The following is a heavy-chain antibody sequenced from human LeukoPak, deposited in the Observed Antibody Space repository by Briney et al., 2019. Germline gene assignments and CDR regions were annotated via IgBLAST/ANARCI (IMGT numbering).Heavy chain of an antibody. Sequence: ASVKVSCKASGFTFSKYGITWVRQAPGQGLEWMGWISAYNGNTNYAQKLQGRVTMTTDTSTSTAYMELRSLRSDDTAVYYCARNLGLRYFDWVDYWGQGTLVTVSS. CDR3: ARNLGLRYFDWVDY. CDR2: ISAYNGNT. V-gene: IGHV1-18*01. J-gene: IGHJ4*02. CDR1: GFTFSKYG. D-gene: IGHD3-9*01.